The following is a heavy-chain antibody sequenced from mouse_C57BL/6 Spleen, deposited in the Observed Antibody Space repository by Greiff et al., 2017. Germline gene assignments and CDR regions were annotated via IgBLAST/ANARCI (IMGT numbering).Heavy chain of an antibody. Sequence: EVQLVESGTVLARPGASVKMSCKTSGYTFTSYWMHWVKQRPGQGLEWIGAIYPGNSDTSYNQKFKGKAKLTAVTSASTAYMELSSLTNEDSAVYYCTRGDYSNLYYAMDYWGQGTSVTVSS. CDR1: GYTFTSYW. J-gene: IGHJ4*01. CDR2: IYPGNSDT. D-gene: IGHD2-5*01. CDR3: TRGDYSNLYYAMDY. V-gene: IGHV1-5*01.